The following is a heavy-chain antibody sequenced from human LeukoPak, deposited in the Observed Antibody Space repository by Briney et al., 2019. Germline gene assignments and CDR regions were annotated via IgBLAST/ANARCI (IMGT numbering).Heavy chain of an antibody. CDR1: GFTFSSYS. J-gene: IGHJ4*02. CDR3: ARDLSHIVVVTAIFDY. D-gene: IGHD2-21*02. CDR2: ISSSSSYI. V-gene: IGHV3-21*01. Sequence: PGGSLRLSCAASGFTFSSYSMNWVRQAPGKGLEWVSSISSSSSYIYYADSVKGRFTISRDNAKNSPYLQMNSLRAEDTAVYYCARDLSHIVVVTAIFDYWGQGTLVTVSS.